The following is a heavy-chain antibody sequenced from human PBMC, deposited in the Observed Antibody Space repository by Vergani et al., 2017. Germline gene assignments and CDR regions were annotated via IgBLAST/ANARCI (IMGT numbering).Heavy chain of an antibody. D-gene: IGHD3-9*01. V-gene: IGHV1-46*03. Sequence: QVQVVQSGAEVKKSGASVKVSCKTSGYTFSNYYMHWVRQAPGQGLEWMGISNPSGGHTNYAQKFQGRVTMTRDTSTSTVYMELSSLRSEDTAIYYCARGDYGILTGYRYWGQGTLVTVSA. CDR3: ARGDYGILTGYRY. CDR1: GYTFSNYY. J-gene: IGHJ4*02. CDR2: SNPSGGHT.